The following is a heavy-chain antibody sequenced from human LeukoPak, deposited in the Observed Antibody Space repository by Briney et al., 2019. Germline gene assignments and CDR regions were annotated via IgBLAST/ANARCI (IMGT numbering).Heavy chain of an antibody. V-gene: IGHV3-21*01. CDR2: ISTSSSYI. Sequence: GGSLRLSCAASGFTFSSYSMNWVRQAPGKGLEWVSSISTSSSYIYYADSVKGRFTISRDNARNSLYLQMNSLRAEDTAVYYCARDHEEYCSGGSCSRFDYWGQGTLVTVSS. J-gene: IGHJ4*02. CDR3: ARDHEEYCSGGSCSRFDY. CDR1: GFTFSSYS. D-gene: IGHD2-15*01.